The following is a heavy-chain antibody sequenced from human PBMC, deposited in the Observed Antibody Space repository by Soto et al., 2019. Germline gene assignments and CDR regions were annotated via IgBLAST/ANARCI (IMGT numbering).Heavy chain of an antibody. J-gene: IGHJ4*02. V-gene: IGHV3-48*03. Sequence: EVQLVESGGGLVQPGGSLRLSCVASEFTFSSYEMNWVRQAPGKGLQWVSHISTSGTTIYYTDSVKGRFTISRDNAKKSLYLQLNSRRAEDTAVYYCVRFGGAAAGPGDYWGQGTLVAVSS. CDR2: ISTSGTTI. D-gene: IGHD6-13*01. CDR3: VRFGGAAAGPGDY. CDR1: EFTFSSYE.